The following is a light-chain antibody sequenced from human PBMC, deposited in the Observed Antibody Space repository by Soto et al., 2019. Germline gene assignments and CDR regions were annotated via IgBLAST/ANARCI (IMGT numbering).Light chain of an antibody. CDR3: QSYDSSLSAVV. CDR1: SSNFGAGFD. V-gene: IGLV1-40*01. J-gene: IGLJ2*01. CDR2: GNS. Sequence: QSVLTQPPSVSGAPGQRVTISCTGSSSNFGAGFDVHWYQHLPGTAPKLLIFGNSNRPSGVPDRFSGSKSGTSASLAITGLQAEDEADYYCQSYDSSLSAVVFGGGTKVTVL.